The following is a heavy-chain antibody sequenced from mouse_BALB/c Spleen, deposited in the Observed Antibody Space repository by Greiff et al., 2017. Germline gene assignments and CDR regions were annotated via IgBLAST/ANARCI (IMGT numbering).Heavy chain of an antibody. J-gene: IGHJ3*01. CDR3: ARLGISSWFAY. Sequence: VQLHQSGAELVRPGSSVKISCKASGYAFSSYWMNWVKQRPGQGLEWIGQIYPGDGDTNYNGKFKGKATLTADKSSSTAYMQLSSLTSEDSAVYFCARLGISSWFAYWGQGTLVTVSA. V-gene: IGHV1-80*01. CDR1: GYAFSSYW. CDR2: IYPGDGDT.